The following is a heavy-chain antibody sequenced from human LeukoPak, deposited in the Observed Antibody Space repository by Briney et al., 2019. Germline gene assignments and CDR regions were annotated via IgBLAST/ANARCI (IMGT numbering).Heavy chain of an antibody. J-gene: IGHJ2*01. D-gene: IGHD4-17*01. CDR1: GGSISSYY. CDR2: IYYSGST. V-gene: IGHV4-59*08. Sequence: SSETLSLTCTVSGGSISSYYWSWSRQPPGKGLEWIGYIYYSGSTNYNPSLKSRVTISVDTSKNQFSLKLSSVTAADTAVYYCARLAVTTKKYFDLWGRGTLVTVSS. CDR3: ARLAVTTKKYFDL.